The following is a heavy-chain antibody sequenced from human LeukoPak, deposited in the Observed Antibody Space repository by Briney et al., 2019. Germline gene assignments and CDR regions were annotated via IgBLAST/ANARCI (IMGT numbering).Heavy chain of an antibody. V-gene: IGHV3-21*01. Sequence: GGSLRLSCAASGFTFSSYSMNWVRQAPGEGLEWVSSISSSSSYIYYADSVKGRFTISRDNAKNSLYPQMNSLRAEDTAVYYCASPQGAPKWGQGTLVTVSS. CDR3: ASPQGAPK. J-gene: IGHJ4*02. D-gene: IGHD1-26*01. CDR2: ISSSSSYI. CDR1: GFTFSSYS.